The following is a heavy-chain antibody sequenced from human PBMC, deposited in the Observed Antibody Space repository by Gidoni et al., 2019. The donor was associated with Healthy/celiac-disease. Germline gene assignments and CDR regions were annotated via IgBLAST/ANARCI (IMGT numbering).Heavy chain of an antibody. J-gene: IGHJ5*02. CDR3: TRYSRSIPVVCFDP. V-gene: IGHV3-49*04. CDR1: GFTFGGGA. D-gene: IGHD6-13*01. Sequence: EVQLVESGGGVVQPGQSLRLGCTGAGFTFGGGAMSWVSQAPGKGLEWVGFIRSKAYGGTTAYAASVKGRFTISRDDSTSIAYLQLISLQTDDTAVYYCTRYSRSIPVVCFDPWGQGTLVTVSS. CDR2: IRSKAYGGTT.